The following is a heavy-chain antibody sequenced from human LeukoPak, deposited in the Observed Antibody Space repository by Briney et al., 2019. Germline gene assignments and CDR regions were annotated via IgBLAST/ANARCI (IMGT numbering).Heavy chain of an antibody. D-gene: IGHD2-21*01. V-gene: IGHV6-1*01. CDR2: TYYRSKLYN. CDR3: CHSLSGRTGAFDI. Sequence: SHPHSLTCALSGDIFSSNSAAWNWITQSPSRGLEWLGRTYYRSKLYNDYAVSVKSRITINPDTSKNQFSLQLDSVTPEDTAVYYCCHSLSGRTGAFDIWGRGTVVTVSS. J-gene: IGHJ3*02. CDR1: GDIFSSNSAA.